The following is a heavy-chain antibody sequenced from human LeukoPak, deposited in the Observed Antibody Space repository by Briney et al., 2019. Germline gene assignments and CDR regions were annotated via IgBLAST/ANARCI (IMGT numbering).Heavy chain of an antibody. D-gene: IGHD2-21*02. CDR3: ARWGTYCGGDCYFEYFLH. Sequence: PGGSVRLSCAASGFTFSSYWMHWVRQAPDKGLEWVAVISYDGNNKYYADSVKGRFTISRDNSKNTLYLQMNSLRAEDTAVYYCARWGTYCGGDCYFEYFLHWGQSTRLTVSS. CDR1: GFTFSSYW. J-gene: IGHJ1*01. V-gene: IGHV3-30*03. CDR2: ISYDGNNK.